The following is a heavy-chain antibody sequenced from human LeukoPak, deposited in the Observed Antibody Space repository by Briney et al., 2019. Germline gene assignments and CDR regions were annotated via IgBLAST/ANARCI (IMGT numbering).Heavy chain of an antibody. CDR3: AKATIEQWLVKVDSFDS. Sequence: GGSLRLSCAASGFTVSSNYMSWVRQAPGKGLEWVSVIYSGGSTYYADSVKGRFTISRDNSKNTLYLQMNSLRVEDTAIYYCAKATIEQWLVKVDSFDSWGQGSLVTISS. CDR1: GFTVSSNY. CDR2: IYSGGST. J-gene: IGHJ4*02. V-gene: IGHV3-53*01. D-gene: IGHD6-19*01.